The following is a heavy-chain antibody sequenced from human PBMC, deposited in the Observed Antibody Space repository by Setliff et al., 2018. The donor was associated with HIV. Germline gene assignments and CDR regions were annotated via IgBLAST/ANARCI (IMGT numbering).Heavy chain of an antibody. CDR2: LHLSGDT. CDR3: ARSPVGTPEYYFDY. J-gene: IGHJ4*02. D-gene: IGHD1-26*01. V-gene: IGHV4-4*07. CDR1: GDSISSSGPGYY. Sequence: SETLSLTCTVSGDSISSSGPGYYWSWIRQPAGKGLEWIGRLHLSGDTNYNPSLKSRVTMSIDTSKNQFSLNLSSVTAADTAVYYCARSPVGTPEYYFDYWGQGTLVTVSS.